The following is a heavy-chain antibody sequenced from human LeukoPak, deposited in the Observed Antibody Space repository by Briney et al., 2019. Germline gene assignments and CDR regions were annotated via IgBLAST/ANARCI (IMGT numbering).Heavy chain of an antibody. CDR3: TRRLDD. V-gene: IGHV3-7*01. Sequence: GGSLRLSCAASGFSFNSDWTDWVRQAPGKGLEWVANIKHDESEKNYLDSVKGRFTISRDNAQNSLYLQMNGLRVEDTAVYYCTRRLDDWGQGTLVTVSS. CDR2: IKHDESEK. J-gene: IGHJ4*02. D-gene: IGHD3-16*01. CDR1: GFSFNSDW.